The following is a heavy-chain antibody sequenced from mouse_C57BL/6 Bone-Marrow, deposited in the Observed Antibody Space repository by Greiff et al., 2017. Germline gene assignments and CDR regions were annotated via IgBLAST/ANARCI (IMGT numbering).Heavy chain of an antibody. CDR3: ARLGGLSPWFAY. CDR2: INPGSGGT. D-gene: IGHD2-4*01. CDR1: GYAFTNYL. J-gene: IGHJ3*01. V-gene: IGHV1-54*01. Sequence: QVQLQQSGAELVRPGTSVKVSCKASGYAFTNYLIEWVKQRPGQGLEWIGVINPGSGGTNYNEKFKGKATLTADKSSSTAYMQRSSLTSEDSAVYFCARLGGLSPWFAYWGQGTLVTVSA.